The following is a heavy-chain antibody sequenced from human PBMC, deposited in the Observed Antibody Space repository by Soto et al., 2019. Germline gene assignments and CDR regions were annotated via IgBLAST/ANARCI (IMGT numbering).Heavy chain of an antibody. Sequence: GGSLRLSCAASGFTFSSYAMHWVRQAPGKGLEWVAVISYDGSNKYYADSVKGRFTISRDNSKNTLYLQMNSLRAEDTAVYYCALHGRDSLGELSLYHYWGQGTLVTVSS. CDR2: ISYDGSNK. CDR1: GFTFSSYA. J-gene: IGHJ4*02. D-gene: IGHD3-16*02. CDR3: ALHGRDSLGELSLYHY. V-gene: IGHV3-30-3*01.